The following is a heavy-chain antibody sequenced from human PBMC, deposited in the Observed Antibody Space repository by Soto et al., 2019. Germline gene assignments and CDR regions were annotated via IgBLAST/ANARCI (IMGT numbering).Heavy chain of an antibody. D-gene: IGHD3-3*01. CDR3: ARDCSPYYDFWSGYDY. J-gene: IGHJ4*02. CDR1: GFTFSSYA. CDR2: ISYDGSNK. V-gene: IGHV3-30-3*01. Sequence: GGSLRLSCAASGFTFSSYAMHWVRQAPGKGLEWVAVISYDGSNKYYADSVKGRFTISRDNSKNTLYLQMNSLRAEDTAVYYCARDCSPYYDFWSGYDYWGQGTLVTVSS.